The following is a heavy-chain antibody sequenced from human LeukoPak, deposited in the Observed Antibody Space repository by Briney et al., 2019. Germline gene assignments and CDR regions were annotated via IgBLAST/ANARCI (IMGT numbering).Heavy chain of an antibody. CDR2: IYYSGST. CDR1: GVSISSYY. V-gene: IGHV4-59*01. D-gene: IGHD6-13*01. Sequence: SETLSLTCTVSGVSISSYYWSWIRQPPGKGLEWIGYIYYSGSTNYNPSLRSRVTISVDTSKNQFSLKLSSVTAADTAVYYCARDNSIAAAGSGVDYWGQGTLVTVSS. CDR3: ARDNSIAAAGSGVDY. J-gene: IGHJ4*02.